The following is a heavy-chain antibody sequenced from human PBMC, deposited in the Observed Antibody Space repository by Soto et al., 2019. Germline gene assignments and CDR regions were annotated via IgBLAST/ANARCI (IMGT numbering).Heavy chain of an antibody. J-gene: IGHJ4*02. CDR1: GYTFTSDG. CDR3: ARGGEGFDVFDL. CDR2: MSGDTGDT. Sequence: QVQLMQSGPEAKKPGASVKVSCKASGYTFTSDGNNWVRQAPGQGLEWMGWMSGDTGDTTYAQKFQGRVTITTDTSTSTAYMDMKSLISDDTAVYYCARGGEGFDVFDLWGQGTLVTVSS. V-gene: IGHV1-18*01.